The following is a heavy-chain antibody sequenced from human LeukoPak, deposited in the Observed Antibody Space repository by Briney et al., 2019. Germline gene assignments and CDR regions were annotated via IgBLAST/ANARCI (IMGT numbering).Heavy chain of an antibody. Sequence: PSETLSLTCTVSGGSISSGYYWGWIRQPPGKGLEWIGSIYHSGSTYYNPSLKSRVTISVDTSKNQFSLKLSSVTAADTAVYYCARVVEVGVLDYWGQGTLVTVSS. CDR3: ARVVEVGVLDY. V-gene: IGHV4-38-2*02. CDR1: GGSISSGYY. D-gene: IGHD3-22*01. CDR2: IYHSGST. J-gene: IGHJ4*02.